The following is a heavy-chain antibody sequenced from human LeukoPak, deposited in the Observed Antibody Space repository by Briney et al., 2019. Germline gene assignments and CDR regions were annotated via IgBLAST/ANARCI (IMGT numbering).Heavy chain of an antibody. Sequence: SETLSLTCTVSGVSMSPYFWSWVRQPPGKGLEWIGYVYTNDGSTKYNPPLKSRVTMSVDPSKNQISLKLSSVTAADTAISYCARRQKYLDYWGQGTLVTVSS. CDR3: ARRQKYLDY. CDR1: GVSMSPYF. J-gene: IGHJ4*02. CDR2: VYTNDGST. V-gene: IGHV4-4*09.